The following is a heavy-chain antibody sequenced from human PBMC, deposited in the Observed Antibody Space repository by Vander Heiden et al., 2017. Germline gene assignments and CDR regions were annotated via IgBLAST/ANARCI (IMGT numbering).Heavy chain of an antibody. CDR3: ARQDPDYDFWSGYYGGGFDP. V-gene: IGHV4-39*01. Sequence: QLQLQESGPGLVKPSETLSLTCTVSGGSISSSSYYWGWIRQPPGKWLEWIGSIYYSGSTYYNPSLKSRVTISVDTSKNQFSLKLSSVTAADTAVYYCARQDPDYDFWSGYYGGGFDPWGQGTLVTVSS. CDR1: GGSISSSSYY. CDR2: IYYSGST. D-gene: IGHD3-3*01. J-gene: IGHJ5*02.